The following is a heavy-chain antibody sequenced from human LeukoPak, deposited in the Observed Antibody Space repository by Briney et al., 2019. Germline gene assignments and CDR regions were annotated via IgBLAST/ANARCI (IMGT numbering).Heavy chain of an antibody. CDR2: IYHGGSS. CDR3: ARAYCTTTSCYGRYFDY. V-gene: IGHV4-38-2*01. D-gene: IGHD2-2*01. J-gene: IGHJ4*02. CDR1: GYSISSGYY. Sequence: SEPLSLTCGVSGYSISSGYYWGWIRQPPGEGLEWIGIIYHGGSSYYNPSLKSRVTMSVDTSKNQFSLKLSSVTAADMAVYYCARAYCTTTSCYGRYFDYWGPGTLVTVSS.